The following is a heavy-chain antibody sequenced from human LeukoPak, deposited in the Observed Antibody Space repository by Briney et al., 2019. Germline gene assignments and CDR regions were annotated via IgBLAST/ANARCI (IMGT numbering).Heavy chain of an antibody. J-gene: IGHJ4*02. D-gene: IGHD5-12*01. Sequence: GESLKISCKGSGYIFTNYWIGWVRQMPGKGLEWMGIIYPGDSDTRYSPSFQGQVTSSADRSINTAYLQWSSLEASDSAVYYCARHGYSYGYVPPDNWGQGTLVTVSS. V-gene: IGHV5-51*01. CDR1: GYIFTNYW. CDR3: ARHGYSYGYVPPDN. CDR2: IYPGDSDT.